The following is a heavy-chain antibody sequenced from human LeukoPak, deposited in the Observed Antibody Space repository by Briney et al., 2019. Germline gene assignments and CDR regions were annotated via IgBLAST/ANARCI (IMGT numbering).Heavy chain of an antibody. CDR2: IYYSGST. D-gene: IGHD1-1*01. V-gene: IGHV4-59*01. CDR3: ARVAETGTFLDY. J-gene: IGHJ4*01. Sequence: SETLSLTCTVSGGSISSYYWSWIRQPPGKGLEWIGYIYYSGSTNYNPSLKSRVTISVDTSKNQFSLKLSSVTAADTAVYYCARVAETGTFLDYWGQGTLVTVSS. CDR1: GGSISSYY.